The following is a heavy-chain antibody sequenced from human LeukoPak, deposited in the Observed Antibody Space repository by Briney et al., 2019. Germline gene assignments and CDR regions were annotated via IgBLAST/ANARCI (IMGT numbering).Heavy chain of an antibody. CDR2: ISDSTGST. J-gene: IGHJ4*02. CDR1: GFTFSSYA. V-gene: IGHV3-23*01. Sequence: GGSLRLSCAASGFTFSSYAMSWVRQAPGKGLEWVSVISDSTGSTYYADSVKGRFTISRDNSKNTLYLQMNSLRVEDTAVYYCAKAPSGIVGATTLFDYWGQGTLVTVSS. CDR3: AKAPSGIVGATTLFDY. D-gene: IGHD1-26*01.